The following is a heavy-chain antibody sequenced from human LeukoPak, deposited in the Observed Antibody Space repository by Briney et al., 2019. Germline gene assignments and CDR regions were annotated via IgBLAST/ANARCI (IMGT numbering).Heavy chain of an antibody. CDR3: ARGLVGATFNDY. D-gene: IGHD1-26*01. Sequence: ASVKVSCKVSGYTLTELSMHWVRQAPGKGLEWMGGFDPEDGETIYAQKFQGRVTMTRNTSISTAYMELSSLRSEDTAVYYCARGLVGATFNDYWGQGTLVTVSS. CDR1: GYTLTELS. V-gene: IGHV1-24*01. J-gene: IGHJ4*02. CDR2: FDPEDGET.